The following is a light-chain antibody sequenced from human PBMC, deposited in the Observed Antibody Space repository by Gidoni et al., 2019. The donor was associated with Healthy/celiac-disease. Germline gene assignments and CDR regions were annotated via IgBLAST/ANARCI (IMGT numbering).Light chain of an antibody. Sequence: DIVFTHSPGTLSLSPGERATLSCRARQSVSSSYLAWYQQKPGQAPRLLIYGASSRATGIPDRFSGSGSGTDFTLTISRLEPEDFAVYYCQQYGSSPRYTFGQGTKLEIK. V-gene: IGKV3-20*01. CDR3: QQYGSSPRYT. CDR2: GAS. CDR1: QSVSSSY. J-gene: IGKJ2*01.